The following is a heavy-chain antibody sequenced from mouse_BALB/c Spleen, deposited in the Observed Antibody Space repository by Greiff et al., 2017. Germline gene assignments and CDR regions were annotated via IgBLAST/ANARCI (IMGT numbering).Heavy chain of an antibody. CDR1: GFSFTSYG. D-gene: IGHD2-2*01. CDR2: IWAGGST. J-gene: IGHJ4*01. CDR3: ARGWGLRRKDAMDY. V-gene: IGHV2-9*02. Sequence: VQLQESGPGLVAPSQSLSITCTVSGFSFTSYGVHWVRQPPGKGLEWLGVIWAGGSTNYNSALMSRLSISKDNSKSQVFLKMNSLQTDDTAMYDCARGWGLRRKDAMDYWGQGTSVTVSS.